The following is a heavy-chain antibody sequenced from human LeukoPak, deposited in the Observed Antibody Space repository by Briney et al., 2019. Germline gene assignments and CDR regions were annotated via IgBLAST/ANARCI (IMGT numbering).Heavy chain of an antibody. CDR2: INHSGST. J-gene: IGHJ4*02. Sequence: GPLRLSCAASGFTFSSYAMSWIRQPPGKGLEWIGEINHSGSTNYNPSLKSRVTISVDTSKNQFSLKLSSVTAADTAVYYCASSSGWYVFDYWGQGTLVTVSS. CDR3: ASSSGWYVFDY. V-gene: IGHV4-34*01. D-gene: IGHD6-19*01. CDR1: GFTFSSYA.